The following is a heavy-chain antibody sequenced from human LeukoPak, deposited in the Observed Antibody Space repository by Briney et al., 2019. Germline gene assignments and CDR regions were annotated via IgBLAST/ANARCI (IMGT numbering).Heavy chain of an antibody. CDR2: IKQDGSEK. V-gene: IGHV3-7*01. CDR3: ARDKEWKLQDGIDY. Sequence: PGGSLRLSCAASGFTFSSYWMSWVRQAPGKGLEWVANIKQDGSEKYYVDSVKGRFTISRDNAKNSLYLQMNSLRAEDTAVYYCARDKEWKLQDGIDYWGQGTLVTVSS. J-gene: IGHJ4*02. CDR1: GFTFSSYW. D-gene: IGHD1-26*01.